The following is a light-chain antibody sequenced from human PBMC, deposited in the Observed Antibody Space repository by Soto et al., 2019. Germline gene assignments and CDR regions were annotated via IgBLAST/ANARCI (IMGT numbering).Light chain of an antibody. V-gene: IGKV3-15*01. CDR1: QGVGST. CDR3: QQYSHWPPAIT. CDR2: DAY. Sequence: DIVMTQSPATPSVSPGERVTPSCRAGQGVGSTLAWYRQQPGQAPRLLIYDAYIRATGVPARFSGSGSWTEFTLTISSLQSEDVALYYWQQYSHWPPAITLGQVTRLEI. J-gene: IGKJ5*01.